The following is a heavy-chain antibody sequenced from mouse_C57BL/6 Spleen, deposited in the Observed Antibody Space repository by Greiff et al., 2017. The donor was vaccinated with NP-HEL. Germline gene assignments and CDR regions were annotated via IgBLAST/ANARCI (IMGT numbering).Heavy chain of an antibody. V-gene: IGHV1-26*01. CDR2: INPNHGGT. Sequence: EVQLQQSGPELVKPGASVKISCKASGYTFTDYYMNWVKQSHGKSLEWIGDINPNHGGTSYNQKFKGKATLTVDKSSSTAYMELRSLTSEDSAVYYCASEAHYGSSYEYFDVWGTGTTVTVSS. D-gene: IGHD1-1*01. J-gene: IGHJ1*03. CDR1: GYTFTDYY. CDR3: ASEAHYGSSYEYFDV.